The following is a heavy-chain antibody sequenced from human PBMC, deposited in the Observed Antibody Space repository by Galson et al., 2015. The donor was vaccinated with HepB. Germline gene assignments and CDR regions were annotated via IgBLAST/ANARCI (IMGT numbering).Heavy chain of an antibody. J-gene: IGHJ5*02. Sequence: SVKVSCKASGYTFTGYYMHWVRQAPGQGLEWMGWINPNSGGTNYAQKFQGRVTMTRDTSISTAYMELSRLRSDDTAVYYCARDRGMSRDGYNGTLYNWFDPWGQGTLVTVSS. D-gene: IGHD5-24*01. CDR1: GYTFTGYY. CDR2: INPNSGGT. CDR3: ARDRGMSRDGYNGTLYNWFDP. V-gene: IGHV1-2*02.